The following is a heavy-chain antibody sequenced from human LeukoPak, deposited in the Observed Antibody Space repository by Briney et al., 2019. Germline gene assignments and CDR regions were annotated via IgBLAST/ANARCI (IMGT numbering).Heavy chain of an antibody. CDR3: ARDEKIVGASGQDY. Sequence: SGGSLRLSCAASGFTFGSYWMHRVRQAPGKGLVWVSRINTDGGDTIYADSVKGRFTISRDNAKNTLFLQMNSLRAEDTAVYYCARDEKIVGASGQDYWGQGTLVTVSS. CDR2: INTDGGDT. CDR1: GFTFGSYW. V-gene: IGHV3-74*01. J-gene: IGHJ4*02. D-gene: IGHD1-26*01.